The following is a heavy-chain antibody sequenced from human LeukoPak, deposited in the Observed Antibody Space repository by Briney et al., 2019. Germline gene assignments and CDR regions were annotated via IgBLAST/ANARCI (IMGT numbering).Heavy chain of an antibody. CDR1: GYTFTSYA. Sequence: ASVKVSCKASGYTFTSYAMHWVRQAPGQRLEWMGWINAGNGNTKYSQKFQGRVTMTRDTSTSTVYMELSSLRSEDTAVYYCARDGASQYYFDYWGQGTLVTVSS. V-gene: IGHV1-3*01. J-gene: IGHJ4*02. CDR2: INAGNGNT. CDR3: ARDGASQYYFDY. D-gene: IGHD3-16*01.